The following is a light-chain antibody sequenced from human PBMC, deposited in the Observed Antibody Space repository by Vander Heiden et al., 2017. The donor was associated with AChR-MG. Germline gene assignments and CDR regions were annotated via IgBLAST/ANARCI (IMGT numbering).Light chain of an antibody. V-gene: IGKV3-20*01. J-gene: IGKJ2*01. Sequence: EIVLTQSPGTLSLSPGERATLSCRASENVDGRYLAWYQQKRGQAPSLLIYGASSRATGVPDRFSGTGSGTDFTLTISRLEPEDFAVYYCQRDGDSVYTFGQGTKLEIK. CDR1: ENVDGRY. CDR3: QRDGDSVYT. CDR2: GAS.